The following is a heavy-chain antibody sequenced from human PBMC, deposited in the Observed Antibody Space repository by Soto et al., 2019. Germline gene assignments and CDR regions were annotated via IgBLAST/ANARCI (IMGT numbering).Heavy chain of an antibody. CDR2: IYYSGST. J-gene: IGHJ6*03. D-gene: IGHD1-26*01. V-gene: IGHV4-61*05. Sequence: SLPRNVSRDSIRWSNYYWGWIRRPPGKGLEWIGYIYYSGSTNYNPSLKSRVTISVDTSKNQFSLKLSSVTAADTAVYYCARLEVGSNYYYYYMGVWGKGTTVTVSS. CDR1: RDSIRWSNYY. CDR3: ARLEVGSNYYYYYMGV.